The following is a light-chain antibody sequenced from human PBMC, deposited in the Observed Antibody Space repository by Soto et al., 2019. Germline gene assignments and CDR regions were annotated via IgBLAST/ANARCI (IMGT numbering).Light chain of an antibody. V-gene: IGKV3-20*01. J-gene: IGKJ2*01. Sequence: EIMLTQSPGTLSLSPGERATLSCRASQTLSNNNLAWFQQKPGQAPRLLIYGASNRATGIPDRFGGSGSGTDFTLTISRLEPEDFAVYYCQQYGTSSYTFGQGTKLEIK. CDR1: QTLSNNN. CDR2: GAS. CDR3: QQYGTSSYT.